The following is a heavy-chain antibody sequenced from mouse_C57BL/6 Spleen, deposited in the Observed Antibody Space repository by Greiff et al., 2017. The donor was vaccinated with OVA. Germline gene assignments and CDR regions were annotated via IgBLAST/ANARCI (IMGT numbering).Heavy chain of an antibody. CDR2: ISDGGSYT. Sequence: EVKLVESGGGLVKPGGSLKLSCAASGFTFSSYAMSWVRQTPEKRLEWVATISDGGSYTYYPDNVKGRFTISRDNAKNNLYLQMSHLKSEDTAMYYCAREVRRFDYWGQGTTLTVSS. CDR1: GFTFSSYA. CDR3: AREVRRFDY. J-gene: IGHJ2*01. V-gene: IGHV5-4*01.